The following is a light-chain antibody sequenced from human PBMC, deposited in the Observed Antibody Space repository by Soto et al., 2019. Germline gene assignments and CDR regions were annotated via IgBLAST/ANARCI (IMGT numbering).Light chain of an antibody. Sequence: QSALTQPASVSGSPGQSITISCTGTSSDIGRYNYVSWYQHRPGKAPKLIIYDVSDRPSGVSNRFSGSKSGTTASLTISGHQAEDEADYYCGSYTSSDTMIFGGGTKLTVL. J-gene: IGLJ2*01. V-gene: IGLV2-14*03. CDR2: DVS. CDR3: GSYTSSDTMI. CDR1: SSDIGRYNY.